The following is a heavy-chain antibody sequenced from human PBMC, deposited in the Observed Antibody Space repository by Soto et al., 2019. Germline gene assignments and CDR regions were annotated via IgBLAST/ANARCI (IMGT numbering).Heavy chain of an antibody. D-gene: IGHD3-22*01. J-gene: IGHJ4*02. CDR1: GFTFSSYA. CDR3: AKEPPRYYYDSSGYPNGFDY. Sequence: GGSLRLSCAASGFTFSSYAMSWVRQAPGKGLEWVSAISGSGGSTYYADSVKGRFTISRDNSKNTLYLQMNSLRAEDTAVYYCAKEPPRYYYDSSGYPNGFDYWGQGTLVTVSS. V-gene: IGHV3-23*01. CDR2: ISGSGGST.